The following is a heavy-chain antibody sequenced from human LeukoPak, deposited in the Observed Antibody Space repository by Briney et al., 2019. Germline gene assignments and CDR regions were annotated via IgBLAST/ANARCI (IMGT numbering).Heavy chain of an antibody. CDR3: AKDPTGSYYDFWSGSG. D-gene: IGHD3-3*01. V-gene: IGHV3-7*01. CDR1: GFTFSSYW. Sequence: GGSLRLSCAASGFTFSSYWMSWVRQAPGKGLEWVANIKQDGSEKYYVDSVKGRFTISRDNAKNSLYLQMNSLRAEDTAVYYCAKDPTGSYYDFWSGSGWGQGTLVTVSS. J-gene: IGHJ4*02. CDR2: IKQDGSEK.